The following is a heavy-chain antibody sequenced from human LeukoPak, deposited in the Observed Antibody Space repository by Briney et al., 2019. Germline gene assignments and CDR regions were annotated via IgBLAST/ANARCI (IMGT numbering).Heavy chain of an antibody. Sequence: PGGSLRLSCAASGFTFSSYSMNWVRQAPGKGLEWVADIKQDGSEEYYVDSVKGRFSISRDNAKNSLNLQMNSLRVEDTAVYYCARRMSDFWSGYYMDVWGKGTTVTVSS. CDR2: IKQDGSEE. CDR3: ARRMSDFWSGYYMDV. D-gene: IGHD3-3*01. V-gene: IGHV3-7*01. J-gene: IGHJ6*03. CDR1: GFTFSSYS.